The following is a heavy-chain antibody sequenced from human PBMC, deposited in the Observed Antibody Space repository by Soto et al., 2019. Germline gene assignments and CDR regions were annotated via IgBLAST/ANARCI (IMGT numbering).Heavy chain of an antibody. V-gene: IGHV3-23*01. CDR3: AKANGSYHPYYYYMDV. CDR2: ISGSGGST. Sequence: GGSLRLSCAASGFTFSSYAMSWVRQAPGKGLEWVSAISGSGGSTYYADSVKGRFTISRDNSKNTLYLQMNSLRAEDTAVYYCAKANGSYHPYYYYMDVWGKGTTVTVSS. D-gene: IGHD3-10*01. J-gene: IGHJ6*03. CDR1: GFTFSSYA.